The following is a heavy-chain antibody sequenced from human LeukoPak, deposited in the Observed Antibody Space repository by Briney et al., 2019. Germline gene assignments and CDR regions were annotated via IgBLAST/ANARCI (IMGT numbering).Heavy chain of an antibody. V-gene: IGHV3-9*01. Sequence: GGSLRLSCAASGFTFDDYAMHWVRQAPGKGLEWVSGISWNSGSIGYADSVKGRFTISRDNAKNSLYLQMNSLRAEDTAVYYCARWGGGVGATFDYWGQGTLVTVSS. J-gene: IGHJ4*02. CDR3: ARWGGGVGATFDY. D-gene: IGHD1-26*01. CDR2: ISWNSGSI. CDR1: GFTFDDYA.